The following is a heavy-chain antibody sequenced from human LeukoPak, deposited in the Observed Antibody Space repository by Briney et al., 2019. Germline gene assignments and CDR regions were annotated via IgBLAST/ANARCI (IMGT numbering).Heavy chain of an antibody. Sequence: SRGSLRLSFAASGFTFSSYSLNWVRQAPGRGLEWVSYISNSSSTIYYADPVKGRFTISRDNAKNSLYLQMNSLRAEDTAVYYCARGVPGAIGYFQHWGQGTLVTVSS. V-gene: IGHV3-48*01. CDR3: ARGVPGAIGYFQH. J-gene: IGHJ1*01. D-gene: IGHD2-2*02. CDR1: GFTFSSYS. CDR2: ISNSSSTI.